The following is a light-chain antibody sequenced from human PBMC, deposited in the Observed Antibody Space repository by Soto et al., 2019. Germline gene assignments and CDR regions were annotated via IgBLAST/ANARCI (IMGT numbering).Light chain of an antibody. Sequence: DIQMTQSPSSLSASVGDRVTITCQANQDISNSLNWYQQKPGKAPKALIYDASNLEPGVPSRFSGSGSGTDFTFTISSLQPEDIATYYCQQSYSTPWGFGQGTKVDIK. CDR2: DAS. CDR1: QDISNS. V-gene: IGKV1-33*01. J-gene: IGKJ1*01. CDR3: QQSYSTPWG.